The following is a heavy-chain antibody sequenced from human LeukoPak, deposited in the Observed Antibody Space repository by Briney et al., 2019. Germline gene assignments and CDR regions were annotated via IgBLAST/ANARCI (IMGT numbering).Heavy chain of an antibody. J-gene: IGHJ5*02. CDR2: KKQDGSEK. Sequence: GGSLRLSCAASGFTFSSYWMSWVRQAPGKGLEWVANKKQDGSEKYYVDSVKGRFTISRDNAKNSLYPQMNSLRAEDTAVYYCARVRGISDNWFDPWGQGTLVTVSS. CDR3: ARVRGISDNWFDP. CDR1: GFTFSSYW. V-gene: IGHV3-7*05. D-gene: IGHD1-14*01.